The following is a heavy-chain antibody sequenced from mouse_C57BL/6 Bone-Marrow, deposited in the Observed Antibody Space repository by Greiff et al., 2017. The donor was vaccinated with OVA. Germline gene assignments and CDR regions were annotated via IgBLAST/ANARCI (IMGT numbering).Heavy chain of an antibody. Sequence: VKLQQPGAELVKPGASVKLSCKASGYTFTSYWMHWVKQRPGQGLEWIGMIHPNSGSTNYNEKFKSKATLTVDKSSSTAYMQLSSLTSEDSAVYYCARHLYYAMDYWGQGTSVTVSS. CDR1: GYTFTSYW. V-gene: IGHV1-64*01. J-gene: IGHJ4*01. CDR3: ARHLYYAMDY. D-gene: IGHD1-3*01. CDR2: IHPNSGST.